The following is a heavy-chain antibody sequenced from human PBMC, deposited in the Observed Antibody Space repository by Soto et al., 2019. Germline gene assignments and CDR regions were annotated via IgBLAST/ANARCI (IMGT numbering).Heavy chain of an antibody. Sequence: SETLSLTCAVYGGSFSGYYWSWIRQPPGKGLEWIGEINHSGSTNYNPSLKSRVTISVDTSKNQFSLKLSSVTAADTAVYYCARGRSSGTAMALNYYYYGMDVWGQGTTVTVSS. CDR3: ARGRSSGTAMALNYYYYGMDV. CDR1: GGSFSGYY. D-gene: IGHD5-18*01. V-gene: IGHV4-34*01. CDR2: INHSGST. J-gene: IGHJ6*02.